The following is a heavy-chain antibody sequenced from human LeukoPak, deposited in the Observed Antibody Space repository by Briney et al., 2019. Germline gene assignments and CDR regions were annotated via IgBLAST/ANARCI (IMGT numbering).Heavy chain of an antibody. CDR1: GYTFTNFD. CDR2: MNPVSGKA. V-gene: IGHV1-8*01. Sequence: ASVKVSCKASGYTFTNFDINWVRQAPGQGLEWMGWMNPVSGKAGSAQKFQGRVTLTRDTSINTAYMEVSSLTSDDTAFYYCARAPMGTAPLYGGQGTLVTVSS. J-gene: IGHJ4*02. CDR3: ARAPMGTAPLY. D-gene: IGHD5-18*01.